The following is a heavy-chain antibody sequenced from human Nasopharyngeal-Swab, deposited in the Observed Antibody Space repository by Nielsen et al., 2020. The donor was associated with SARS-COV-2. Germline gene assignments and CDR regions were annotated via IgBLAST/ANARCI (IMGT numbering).Heavy chain of an antibody. V-gene: IGHV3-9*01. J-gene: IGHJ5*02. Sequence: SLKISCAASGFTFDDYAMHWVRQAPGKGLEWVSGISWSSGSIGYADSVKGRFTISRDNAKNSLYLQMNSLRAEDTALYYCAKDPNNGELLPGWFDPWGQGTLVTVSS. CDR2: ISWSSGSI. CDR3: AKDPNNGELLPGWFDP. CDR1: GFTFDDYA. D-gene: IGHD3-10*01.